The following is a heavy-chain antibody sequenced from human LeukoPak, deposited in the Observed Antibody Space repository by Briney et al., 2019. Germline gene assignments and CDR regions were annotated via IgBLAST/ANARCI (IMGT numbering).Heavy chain of an antibody. CDR3: ARARGDY. CDR2: ITASGGST. J-gene: IGHJ4*02. Sequence: GGSLRLSCAASGFTLSSYAMTWVRQAPGKGLEWVSAITASGGSTNYADSVKGRFTISRDNAKNSLYLQMNSLRAEDTAVYYCARARGDYWGQGTLVTVSS. CDR1: GFTLSSYA. V-gene: IGHV3-23*01. D-gene: IGHD3-10*01.